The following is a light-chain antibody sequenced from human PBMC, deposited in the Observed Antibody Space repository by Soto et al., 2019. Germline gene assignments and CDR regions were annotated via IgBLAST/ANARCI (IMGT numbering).Light chain of an antibody. CDR1: QSISTL. CDR3: QQSYSIPCT. Sequence: DIQMTQSPSSLSASVGDRVTISGRASQSISTLLNWYQQKPGKAPKLLIYSASSLQSGVPSRFSGSGSGTDFTLTISSLQPEDFATYYCQQSYSIPCTFGQGTKLEIK. V-gene: IGKV1-39*01. J-gene: IGKJ2*02. CDR2: SAS.